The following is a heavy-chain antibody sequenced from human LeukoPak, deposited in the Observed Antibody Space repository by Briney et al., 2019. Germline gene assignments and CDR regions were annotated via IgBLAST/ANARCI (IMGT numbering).Heavy chain of an antibody. Sequence: SGTLSLTCTVSGGSISSSVYLWGWIRQSPGKGPEWIGSIYYSGSTYYNPSLQSRVTMSVDTSKNHFSLKLNSVTAADTAMYYCARDRSSSCCDAFDIWGQGTMVTVSS. J-gene: IGHJ3*02. CDR3: ARDRSSSCCDAFDI. CDR1: GGSISSSVYL. CDR2: IYYSGST. V-gene: IGHV4-39*07. D-gene: IGHD6-13*01.